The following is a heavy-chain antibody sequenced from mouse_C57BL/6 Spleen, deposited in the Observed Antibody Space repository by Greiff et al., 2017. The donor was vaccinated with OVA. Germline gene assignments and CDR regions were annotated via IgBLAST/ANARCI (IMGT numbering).Heavy chain of an antibody. V-gene: IGHV1-52*01. D-gene: IGHD2-3*01. CDR1: GYTFTSYW. CDR2: IDPSDSET. CDR3: ARVIYDGYYNYAMDY. Sequence: VQLQQPGAELVRPGSSVKLSCKASGYTFTSYWMHWVKQRPIQGLEWIGNIDPSDSETHYNQKFKDKATLTVDKSSSTAYMQLSSLTSEDSAVYYCARVIYDGYYNYAMDYWGQGTSVTVSS. J-gene: IGHJ4*01.